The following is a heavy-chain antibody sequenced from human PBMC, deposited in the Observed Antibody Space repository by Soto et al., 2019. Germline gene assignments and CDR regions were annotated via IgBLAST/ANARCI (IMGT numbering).Heavy chain of an antibody. J-gene: IGHJ5*02. V-gene: IGHV4-39*01. CDR1: GGSISSSSYY. D-gene: IGHD5-18*01. Sequence: SETLSLTCTVSGGSISSSSYYWGWIRQPPGKGLEWIGSIYYSGSTYYNPSLKSRVTISVDTSKNRFSLKLSSVTAADTAVYYCARNVDTAMAANWFDPWGQGTLVTVSS. CDR2: IYYSGST. CDR3: ARNVDTAMAANWFDP.